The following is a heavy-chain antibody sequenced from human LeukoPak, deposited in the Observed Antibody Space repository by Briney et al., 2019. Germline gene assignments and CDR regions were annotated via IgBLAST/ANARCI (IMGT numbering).Heavy chain of an antibody. Sequence: GGSLRLSCAASGFTFSSHWMSWVRQAPGKGLEWVANIKKDGSEKYYVDAVKGRFTISRDNAKTSLYLQMNSLRAEDTAIYYCAKLFESGTYNNFFHYWGQGTLVTVFS. D-gene: IGHD3-10*01. CDR1: GFTFSSHW. J-gene: IGHJ4*02. V-gene: IGHV3-7*03. CDR3: AKLFESGTYNNFFHY. CDR2: IKKDGSEK.